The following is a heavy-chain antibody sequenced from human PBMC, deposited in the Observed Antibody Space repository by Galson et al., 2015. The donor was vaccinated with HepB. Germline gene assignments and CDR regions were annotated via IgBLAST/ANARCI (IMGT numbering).Heavy chain of an antibody. J-gene: IGHJ3*01. CDR2: LTGSNSGT. D-gene: IGHD2-21*02. Sequence: SLRLSCAASGFTLSSYAMTWVRQGPGKELEWVSTLTGSNSGTLYADSVRGRFSISRDNSKNTLFLQMNSLRVDDTAVYYCARGPNGDCVGAFEFWGQGTMVTVSS. V-gene: IGHV3-23*01. CDR1: GFTLSSYA. CDR3: ARGPNGDCVGAFEF.